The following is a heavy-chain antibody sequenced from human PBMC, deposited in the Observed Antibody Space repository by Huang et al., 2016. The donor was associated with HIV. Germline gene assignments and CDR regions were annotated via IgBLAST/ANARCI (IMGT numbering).Heavy chain of an antibody. D-gene: IGHD6-19*01. J-gene: IGHJ1*01. CDR1: GFSISTYW. CDR2: RKKDGSEK. Sequence: EVQLVESGGGLVQPGGSLRVSCAASGFSISTYWMSWVRQTPGKGLEGVASRKKDGSEKDEVDAVKGRFIISRDNAKNSLYLQRNSLRAEDTAVYYCTRGPLGWLVHRYFYHWGQGTLVTVSS. V-gene: IGHV3-7*01. CDR3: TRGPLGWLVHRYFYH.